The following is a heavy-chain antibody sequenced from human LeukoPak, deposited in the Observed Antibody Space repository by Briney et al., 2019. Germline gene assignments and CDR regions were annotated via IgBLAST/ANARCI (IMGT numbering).Heavy chain of an antibody. D-gene: IGHD4-17*01. CDR1: GGTFSSYA. J-gene: IGHJ6*03. CDR2: IIPIFGTA. Sequence: ASVKVSCKASGGTFSSYAISWVRQAPGQGLEWMGGIIPIFGTANYAQKFQGRVTITADKSTSTAYMEPSSLRSEDTAVYYCARADYGDYGYYMDVWGKGTTVTVSS. V-gene: IGHV1-69*06. CDR3: ARADYGDYGYYMDV.